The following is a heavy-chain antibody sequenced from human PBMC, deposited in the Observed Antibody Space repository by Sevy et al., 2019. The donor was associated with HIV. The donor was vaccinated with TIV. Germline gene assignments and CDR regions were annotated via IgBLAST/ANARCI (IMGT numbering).Heavy chain of an antibody. V-gene: IGHV3-53*01. D-gene: IGHD2-21*01. CDR3: AGDLRIPGMDV. J-gene: IGHJ6*02. Sequence: QLGGSLRLSCAASGFTVSSNYMSWVRQAPGKGLEWVSVIYSGGSTYYADSVKGRFTISRDNSKNTLYLKMNSLRAEDTAVYYCAGDLRIPGMDVWGQGTTVTVSS. CDR2: IYSGGST. CDR1: GFTVSSNY.